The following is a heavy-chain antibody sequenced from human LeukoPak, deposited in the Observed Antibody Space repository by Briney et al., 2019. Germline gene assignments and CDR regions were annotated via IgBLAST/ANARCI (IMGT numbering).Heavy chain of an antibody. CDR3: TTDYGSSISSYYYYGMDV. CDR2: FKSKAYGGTI. D-gene: IGHD2-21*01. CDR1: GFTFRNAW. J-gene: IGHJ6*02. Sequence: AGGSLRLSCAASGFTFRNAWMNGFGQAPGRGREWVGRFKSKAYGGTIDYAAPVKGRYTISRDDSKNTLYLQMNSLKTEDTAVYYCTTDYGSSISSYYYYGMDVWGQGTTVTVSS. V-gene: IGHV3-15*07.